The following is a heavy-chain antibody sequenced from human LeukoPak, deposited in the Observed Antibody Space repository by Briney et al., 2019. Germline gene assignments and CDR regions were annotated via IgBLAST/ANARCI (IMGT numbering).Heavy chain of an antibody. CDR3: VREHYNYYMDV. J-gene: IGHJ6*03. Sequence: PGGSLRLSCAASGFTFDDYAMHWVRHAPGKGLEWVSGISWNSGSIGYADSVKGRFTISRDNAKNSLYLQMNSLRAEDTALYYCVREHYNYYMDVWGKGTTVTVSS. CDR1: GFTFDDYA. CDR2: ISWNSGSI. V-gene: IGHV3-9*01.